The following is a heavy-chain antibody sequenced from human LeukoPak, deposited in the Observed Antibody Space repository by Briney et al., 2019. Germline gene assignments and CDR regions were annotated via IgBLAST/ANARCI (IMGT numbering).Heavy chain of an antibody. J-gene: IGHJ5*02. CDR2: ISYDRTNK. Sequence: GRSLRLSCAASGFTFSSYAIHWVRQAPGKGLEWVAVISYDRTNKYYADSVKGRFTISRDNSKNTLYLQMSSLRPEGTAVYYCVSVGASTEDPSGQGTLVTVSS. CDR3: VSVGASTEDP. CDR1: GFTFSSYA. V-gene: IGHV3-30-3*01. D-gene: IGHD1-26*01.